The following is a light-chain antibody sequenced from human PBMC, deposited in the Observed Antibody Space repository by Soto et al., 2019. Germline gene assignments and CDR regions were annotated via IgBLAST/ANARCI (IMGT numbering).Light chain of an antibody. CDR2: DAY. J-gene: IGKJ4*01. Sequence: DIQMTQSPSSLSASVGDRVTITCRASQGISNYLTWYHPKPGKVRKLLIYDAYTLQSGVPSRFSGSGPGTYLTLTISSLQPEEVATYFCQKYNSAPLTFGGGTKEEIK. CDR3: QKYNSAPLT. CDR1: QGISNY. V-gene: IGKV1-27*01.